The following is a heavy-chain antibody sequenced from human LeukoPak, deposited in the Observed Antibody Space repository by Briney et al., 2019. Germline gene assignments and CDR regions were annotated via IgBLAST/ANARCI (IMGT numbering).Heavy chain of an antibody. D-gene: IGHD6-19*01. J-gene: IGHJ6*03. CDR1: GFTFDEYA. Sequence: PGGSLRLSCAASGFTFDEYAMHWVRQAPGKGLEWVALIRWDGSSAFYSDSVRGRFIISRDNLKNSLSLQMNSLRVEDTALYYCAKDRDRRQWLEGYMDVWGKGTTVTVSS. CDR2: IRWDGSSA. CDR3: AKDRDRRQWLEGYMDV. V-gene: IGHV3-43D*03.